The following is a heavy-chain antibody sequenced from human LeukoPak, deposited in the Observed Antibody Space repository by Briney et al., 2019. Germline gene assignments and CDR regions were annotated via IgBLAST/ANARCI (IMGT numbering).Heavy chain of an antibody. CDR2: ILYDGSKK. V-gene: IGHV3-30*02. CDR1: GLTFSSYD. Sequence: GGSLRLSCVVSGLTFSSYDMHWVRQVPGKGLEWVASILYDGSKKYYADSVKGQFTISRDNSKNTLYLQMNSLRAKGMAVYYCAKQSPRPNYYYMDVWGKGTTVTISS. J-gene: IGHJ6*03. CDR3: AKQSPRPNYYYMDV.